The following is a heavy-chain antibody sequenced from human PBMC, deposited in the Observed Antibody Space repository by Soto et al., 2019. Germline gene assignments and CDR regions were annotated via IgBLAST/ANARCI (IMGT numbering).Heavy chain of an antibody. D-gene: IGHD1-1*01. CDR1: GGTFISHA. CDR3: ATESGNDFDD. J-gene: IGHJ4*02. Sequence: QVQLVQSGAEVKKPGSSLKVSCKASGGTFISHAISWLRQAPGQGLEWVGGIIPIFGTTNYAQKFQGRVTLTADKSTSTVYMELSSLRSDDTAVYYCATESGNDFDDWGQGTLVTVSS. CDR2: IIPIFGTT. V-gene: IGHV1-69*06.